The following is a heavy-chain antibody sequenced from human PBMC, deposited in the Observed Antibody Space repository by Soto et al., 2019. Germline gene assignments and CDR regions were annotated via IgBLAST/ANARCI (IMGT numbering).Heavy chain of an antibody. CDR2: ISSSSSTI. J-gene: IGHJ5*02. V-gene: IGHV3-48*01. CDR3: ARERGYSGYDSGWFDP. D-gene: IGHD5-12*01. Sequence: GGSLRLSCAVSGFTFNSNDMTWVRQAPGKGLEWVSTISSSSSTIYYADSVKGRFTISRDNAKNSLYLQMNSLRAEDTAVYYCARERGYSGYDSGWFDPWGQGTLVTVSS. CDR1: GFTFNSND.